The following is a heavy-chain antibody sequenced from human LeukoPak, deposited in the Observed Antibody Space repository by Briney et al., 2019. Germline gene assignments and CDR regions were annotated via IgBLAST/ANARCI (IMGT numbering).Heavy chain of an antibody. Sequence: GGSLRLSCAASGFTFSNYAMSWVRQAPGKGLEWVSYISTSSSYTNTYTNYADSVKGRFTISRDNAKNSLFLQMNSLRADDTAVYYCAREMLSRLVDHWGQGTLVSVSS. V-gene: IGHV3-11*05. CDR2: ISTSSSYTNTYT. J-gene: IGHJ4*02. CDR1: GFTFSNYA. D-gene: IGHD2-21*01. CDR3: AREMLSRLVDH.